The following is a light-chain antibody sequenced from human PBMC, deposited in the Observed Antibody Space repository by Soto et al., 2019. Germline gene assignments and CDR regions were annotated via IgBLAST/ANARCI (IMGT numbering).Light chain of an antibody. Sequence: EIVMTQSPATLSVSPGERATLSCRASQSVSSNLAWYQQKPGQAPRLLIYGASTRATGIPARFSGSGSGTEFNLTISSLQSEDFEVYYCQQYNNWPPDTFGQGTKLEIK. CDR2: GAS. CDR1: QSVSSN. CDR3: QQYNNWPPDT. J-gene: IGKJ2*01. V-gene: IGKV3-15*01.